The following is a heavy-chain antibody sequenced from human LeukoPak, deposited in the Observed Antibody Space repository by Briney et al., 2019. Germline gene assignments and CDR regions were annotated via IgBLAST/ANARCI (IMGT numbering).Heavy chain of an antibody. CDR3: ARQLSGWTNY. D-gene: IGHD6-19*01. J-gene: IGHJ4*02. CDR2: ISPSSRPI. CDR1: GFTFSNYD. Sequence: GGSLRLSCAASGFTFSNYDMNWVRQAPGKGLEWVSSISPSSRPIYYADSVKSRFTISRDNAENSVYLRMNSLRDEDTAVYYCARQLSGWTNYWGQGTLVTVSS. V-gene: IGHV3-48*02.